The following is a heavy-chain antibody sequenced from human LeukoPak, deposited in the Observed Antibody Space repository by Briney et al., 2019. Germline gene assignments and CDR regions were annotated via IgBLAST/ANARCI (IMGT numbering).Heavy chain of an antibody. CDR1: GYTFTSYY. V-gene: IGHV1-46*03. Sequence: ASVKVSCKASGYTFTSYYIHWVRQAPGQGLEWMGLINPSGGSTTYAQNFQGRVSMTTDTSTSTVNMELSSLRSGDTALYYCARHGMDVWGQGTTVTVSS. CDR3: ARHGMDV. CDR2: INPSGGST. J-gene: IGHJ6*02.